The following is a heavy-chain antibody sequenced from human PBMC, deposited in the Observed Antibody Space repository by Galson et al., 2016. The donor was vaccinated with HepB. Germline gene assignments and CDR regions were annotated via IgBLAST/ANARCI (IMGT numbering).Heavy chain of an antibody. CDR1: GGSLSGHY. CDR2: ITDSGST. D-gene: IGHD6-19*01. J-gene: IGHJ4*02. CDR3: ARHRYTSGWYTLDS. Sequence: ETLSLTCGVSGGSLSGHYWNWIRQCPGKGLEWIGEITDSGSTNYNATLKSRVSISIDKPKNQFTLTLDSVTAADTAIYYCARHRYTSGWYTLDSWGQGTLVTVSS. V-gene: IGHV4-34*01.